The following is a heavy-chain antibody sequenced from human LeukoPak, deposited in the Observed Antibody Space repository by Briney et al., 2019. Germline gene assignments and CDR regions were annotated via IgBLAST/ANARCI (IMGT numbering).Heavy chain of an antibody. CDR2: INHSGST. CDR3: ARDLIVPDAMTGSGSYSTDY. D-gene: IGHD3-10*01. V-gene: IGHV4-34*01. CDR1: GGSFSGYY. J-gene: IGHJ4*02. Sequence: SETLSLTCAVYGGSFSGYYWSWIRQPPGKGLEWIGEINHSGSTKYNPSLKSRLTTSVDTSKNQFSLKLSSVTAADTAVYYCARDLIVPDAMTGSGSYSTDYWGQGTLATVSS.